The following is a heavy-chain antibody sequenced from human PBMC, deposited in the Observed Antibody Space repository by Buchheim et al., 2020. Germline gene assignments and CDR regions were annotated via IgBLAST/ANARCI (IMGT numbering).Heavy chain of an antibody. J-gene: IGHJ4*02. CDR2: IKDDGSVR. CDR3: ATDSHYSANDF. CDR1: GFTFSTFY. Sequence: EVQLVESGGDLVQPGGSLRLSCAASGFTFSTFYMTWVRQAPGKGLEWVANIKDDGSVRDYVASVRGRFTVSRDNARNSLYLQMNSLRAEHTAVYYCATDSHYSANDFWAQGP. V-gene: IGHV3-7*04. D-gene: IGHD2-15*01.